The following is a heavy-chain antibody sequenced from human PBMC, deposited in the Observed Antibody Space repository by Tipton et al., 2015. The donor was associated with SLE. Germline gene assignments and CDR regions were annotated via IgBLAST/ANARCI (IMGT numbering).Heavy chain of an antibody. J-gene: IGHJ5*02. CDR2: VSPSGGT. V-gene: IGHV4-4*07. D-gene: IGHD3-9*01. Sequence: TLSLTCSVSGDSVRTNYWNWIRQPAGKGLEWIGRVSPSGGTNYNPSLKSRVTMSVDTSRNQFSLNLSSLTAADTAVYFCARDKWGEYTASTGYFWSFDPWGQGIPVTVSS. CDR1: GDSVRTNY. CDR3: ARDKWGEYTASTGYFWSFDP.